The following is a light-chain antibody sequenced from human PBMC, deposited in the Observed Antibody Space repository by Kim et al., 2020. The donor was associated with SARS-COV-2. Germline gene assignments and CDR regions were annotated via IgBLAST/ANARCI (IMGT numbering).Light chain of an antibody. Sequence: SASVGDRVTITCRASQDISNYLAWFQQKPGKAPESLIYAASTLQSGVPSKFSGSGSGTDFTLTISSLQPEDFATYYCQQYKTFPYTFGQGTKLEI. V-gene: IGKV1-16*02. CDR2: AAS. CDR1: QDISNY. J-gene: IGKJ2*01. CDR3: QQYKTFPYT.